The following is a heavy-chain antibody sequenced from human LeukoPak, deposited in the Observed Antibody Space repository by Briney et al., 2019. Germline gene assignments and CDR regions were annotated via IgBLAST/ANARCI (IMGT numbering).Heavy chain of an antibody. CDR3: ARHGYSGSYYDY. J-gene: IGHJ4*02. CDR2: LYYSGRT. CDR1: GVSISCSNYY. D-gene: IGHD1-26*01. V-gene: IGHV4-39*01. Sequence: PSETLSLTCTVSGVSISCSNYYWGWIRQPPGEGLEWIGSLYYSGRTYYNPSLKSRVTISVDTSKNQFSLKLTSVTAADTAVYYCARHGYSGSYYDYWGQGTLVTVSS.